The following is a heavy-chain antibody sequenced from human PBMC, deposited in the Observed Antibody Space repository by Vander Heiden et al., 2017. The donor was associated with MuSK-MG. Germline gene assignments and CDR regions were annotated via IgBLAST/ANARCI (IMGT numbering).Heavy chain of an antibody. Sequence: EVQLLESGGGLVQPGGSLRLSCAASGFTFLNYAMTWVRQAPGKGLEWVSVISGSGGSPYYADSVKGRFTIYRDNSKNTLYLQMNSLRAEDTAVYYCAKGSGYYDSRGFYSRDFDYWGQGSLVTVSS. CDR1: GFTFLNYA. CDR2: ISGSGGSP. J-gene: IGHJ4*02. D-gene: IGHD3-22*01. V-gene: IGHV3-23*01. CDR3: AKGSGYYDSRGFYSRDFDY.